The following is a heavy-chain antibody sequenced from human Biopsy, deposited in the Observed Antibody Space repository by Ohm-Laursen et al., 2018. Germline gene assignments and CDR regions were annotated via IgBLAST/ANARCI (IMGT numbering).Heavy chain of an antibody. CDR3: SRDSGILNYGNFKYYHYYGMDV. CDR1: GDSVTKYY. V-gene: IGHV4-59*02. D-gene: IGHD4-11*01. J-gene: IGHJ6*02. CDR2: IYYSVMT. Sequence: SETLSLTCTVSGDSVTKYYWSWIRQPPGKGLEWIGHIYYSVMTNYNPSLQSRVSISVDTSRNQVSQTLSSVTAADPAVYYWSRDSGILNYGNFKYYHYYGMDVWGQGTKVTVSS.